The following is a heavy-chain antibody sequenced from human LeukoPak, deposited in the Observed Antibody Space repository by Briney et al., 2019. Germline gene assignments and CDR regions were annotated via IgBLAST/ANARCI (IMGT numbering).Heavy chain of an antibody. CDR3: ARDTALWTFDI. D-gene: IGHD2-21*02. V-gene: IGHV4-61*02. CDR1: GGSISSSSYS. Sequence: SETLSLTCTVSGGSISSSSYSWGWIRQPPGKGLEWIGRIYTSGSTINNPSLKNTNYNPSLKSRLTMSVDRSKNQFSLKMTSVTAADTAMYYCARDTALWTFDIWGQGTMVTVSS. CDR2: IYTSGSTINNPSLKNT. J-gene: IGHJ3*02.